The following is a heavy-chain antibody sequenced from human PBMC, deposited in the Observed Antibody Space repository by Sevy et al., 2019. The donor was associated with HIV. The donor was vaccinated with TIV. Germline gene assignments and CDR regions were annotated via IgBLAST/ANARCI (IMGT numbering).Heavy chain of an antibody. V-gene: IGHV3-7*03. Sequence: GGSLRLSCAASGFVFSDYWMSWVRQAPGKGLEWVANIKRDGSEKYYVASVKGRFTISRDNAKTSLYLQMNSLRGEDTAVYYCARDCSSATCFWGMDVWGQGTMVTVSS. CDR1: GFVFSDYW. D-gene: IGHD2-2*01. CDR3: ARDCSSATCFWGMDV. CDR2: IKRDGSEK. J-gene: IGHJ6*02.